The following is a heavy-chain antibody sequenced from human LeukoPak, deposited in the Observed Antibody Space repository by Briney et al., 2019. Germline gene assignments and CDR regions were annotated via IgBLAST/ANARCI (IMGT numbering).Heavy chain of an antibody. Sequence: PSETLSLTCIVSGGSISSYYWSWIRQPPGKGLEWIGYIYYSGSINYNPSLQSRVTISVDTSKNQFSLKLSSVTAADTAVYYCARSSSGYSDYWGQGTLVTVSS. J-gene: IGHJ4*02. CDR3: ARSSSGYSDY. V-gene: IGHV4-59*01. D-gene: IGHD3-3*01. CDR1: GGSISSYY. CDR2: IYYSGSI.